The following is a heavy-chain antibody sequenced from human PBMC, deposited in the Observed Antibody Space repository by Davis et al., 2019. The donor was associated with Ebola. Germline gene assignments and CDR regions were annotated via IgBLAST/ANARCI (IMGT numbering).Heavy chain of an antibody. D-gene: IGHD3-3*01. CDR3: ARVSYDFWSGYSPYYYYYYMDV. CDR2: ISAYNGNT. J-gene: IGHJ6*03. CDR1: GYTFTSYG. Sequence: ASVKVSCKASGYTFTSYGISWVRQAPGQGLEWMGWISAYNGNTNYAQKLQGRVTMTTETTTSTAYMELSSLRSEDTAVYYCARVSYDFWSGYSPYYYYYYMDVWGKGTTVTVSS. V-gene: IGHV1-18*01.